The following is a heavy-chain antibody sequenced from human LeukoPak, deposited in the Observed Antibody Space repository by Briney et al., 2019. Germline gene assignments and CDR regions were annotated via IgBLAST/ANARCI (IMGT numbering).Heavy chain of an antibody. Sequence: SETLSLTCTVSGGSVTTGYYYWGWIRQPPGKALEWIGSFYYSGSTYYNPSLQSRVTISVDTSKTQFSLRLNSVTAADTAVYYCARFYYGSGSYVSNFDYWGRGTLVTVSS. D-gene: IGHD3-10*01. CDR2: FYYSGST. CDR1: GGSVTTGYYY. V-gene: IGHV4-39*01. J-gene: IGHJ4*02. CDR3: ARFYYGSGSYVSNFDY.